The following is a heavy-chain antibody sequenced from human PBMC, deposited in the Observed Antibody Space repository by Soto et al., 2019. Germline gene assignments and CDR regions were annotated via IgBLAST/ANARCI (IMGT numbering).Heavy chain of an antibody. V-gene: IGHV3-30-3*01. D-gene: IGHD1-26*01. CDR2: ISYDGSNK. CDR1: GFTFSSYA. Sequence: QVQLVESGGGVVQPGRSLRLSCAASGFTFSSYAMHWVRKAPGKGLEWVAVISYDGSNKYYADSVKGRFTISRDNSKNTLYLQMNSLRAEDTAVYYCARWEEGLDYWGQGTLVTVSS. J-gene: IGHJ4*02. CDR3: ARWEEGLDY.